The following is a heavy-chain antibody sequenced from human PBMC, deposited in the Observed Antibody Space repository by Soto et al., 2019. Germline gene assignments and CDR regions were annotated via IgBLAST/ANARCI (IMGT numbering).Heavy chain of an antibody. CDR1: GLTFSSYW. CDR3: ALSHTVTTDY. CDR2: INSDGGST. J-gene: IGHJ4*02. Sequence: EVQLVESGGGLVQPGGSLRLSCAASGLTFSSYWMHWVRQAPGKGLVWVSRINSDGGSTSHADSVKGRFTISRDNAKNTLYLQMNSLRAEDTAVYYCALSHTVTTDYWGQGTLVTVSS. V-gene: IGHV3-74*01. D-gene: IGHD4-17*01.